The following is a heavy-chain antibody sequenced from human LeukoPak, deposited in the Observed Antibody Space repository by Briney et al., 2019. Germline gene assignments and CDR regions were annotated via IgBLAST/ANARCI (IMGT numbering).Heavy chain of an antibody. CDR1: GGSISSYY. CDR2: IYTSGST. CDR3: ARDPIVGATLGLFDP. Sequence: KPSETLSLTCTVSGGSISSYYWSWIRQPAGKGLEWIGRIYTSGSTNYNPSLKSRVTMSVDTSKIQFSLKLSSVTAADTAVYYCARDPIVGATLGLFDPWGQGTLVTVSS. V-gene: IGHV4-4*07. J-gene: IGHJ5*02. D-gene: IGHD1-26*01.